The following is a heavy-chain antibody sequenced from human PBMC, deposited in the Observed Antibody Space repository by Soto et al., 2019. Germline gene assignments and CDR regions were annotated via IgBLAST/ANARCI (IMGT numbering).Heavy chain of an antibody. Sequence: QVQLVQSGAEVKKPGSSVKVSCKASGGTFSSYAISWVRQAPGQGLEWMGGIIPIFGTANYAQKFQGRVTITADETTSTAYMELSRLRSEDTAVYYCARKGASGSHIGYWGQGTLVTVSS. CDR3: ARKGASGSHIGY. CDR2: IIPIFGTA. D-gene: IGHD3-22*01. CDR1: GGTFSSYA. V-gene: IGHV1-69*01. J-gene: IGHJ4*02.